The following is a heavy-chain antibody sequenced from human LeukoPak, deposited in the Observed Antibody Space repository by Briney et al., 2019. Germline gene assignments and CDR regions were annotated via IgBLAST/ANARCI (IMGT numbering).Heavy chain of an antibody. D-gene: IGHD1-26*01. V-gene: IGHV4-39*01. CDR1: GGSISSSSYY. J-gene: IGHJ4*02. Sequence: PSETLSLTCTVSGGSISSSSYYWGWIPQPPGKGLEWIGSFYYSGSTYYNPSLKSRLTISVDTSKNQFSLKVNSVTAADTAVYYCARLVGATDYFDYWGQGTLVTVSS. CDR2: FYYSGST. CDR3: ARLVGATDYFDY.